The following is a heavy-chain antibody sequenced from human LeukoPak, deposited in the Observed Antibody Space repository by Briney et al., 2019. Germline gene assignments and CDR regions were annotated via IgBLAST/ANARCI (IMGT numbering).Heavy chain of an antibody. CDR3: ARESDYYYYYMDV. CDR2: ITGSDLST. V-gene: IGHV3-23*01. J-gene: IGHJ6*03. CDR1: GFTFSNYG. D-gene: IGHD3-10*01. Sequence: PGGSLRLSCAASGFTFSNYGMSWVRQAPGKGLEWVSAITGSDLSTYYADSVKGRFTISRDNSKNTLYLQMNSLRAEDTAVYYCARESDYYYYYMDVWGKGTTVTVSS.